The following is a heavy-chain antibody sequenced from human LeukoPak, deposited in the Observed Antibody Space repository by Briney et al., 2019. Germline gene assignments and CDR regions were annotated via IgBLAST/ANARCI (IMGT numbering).Heavy chain of an antibody. CDR2: ITSTSDTI. Sequence: PGGPLRLSCEASGFTFSDYSMNWVRQAPGEGLEWLSYITSTSDTIYYADSVKGRFTSSRDNAKNSVYLQMNSLRAEDTAVYYCARSSGYPFFDYWGQGTLVTVSS. J-gene: IGHJ4*02. D-gene: IGHD3-22*01. V-gene: IGHV3-48*01. CDR3: ARSSGYPFFDY. CDR1: GFTFSDYS.